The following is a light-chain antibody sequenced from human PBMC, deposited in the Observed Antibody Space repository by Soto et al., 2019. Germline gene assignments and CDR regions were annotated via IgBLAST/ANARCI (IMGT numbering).Light chain of an antibody. CDR1: SSGVGGYNY. CDR2: AVS. CDR3: CSYAGNYTFV. Sequence: QSALTQPRSVSGSPGQSVTISCTGTSSGVGGYNYVSWYQQHPGKAPKLMIYAVSKRPSGVPDRFSGSKSGNTASLTISGLQAEDEADYYCCSYAGNYTFVFGGGTKLTVL. V-gene: IGLV2-11*01. J-gene: IGLJ2*01.